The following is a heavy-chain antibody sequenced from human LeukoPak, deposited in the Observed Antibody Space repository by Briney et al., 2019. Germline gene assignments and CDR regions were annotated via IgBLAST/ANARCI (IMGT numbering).Heavy chain of an antibody. Sequence: GASVKVSFKASGYTFTGYYMHWVRQAPGQGLEWMGWINPNSGGTNYAQKFQGRVTMTRDTSISTAYMELSRLRSDDTAVYYCARDPLPFNFYDSSGLDYWGQGTLVTVSS. D-gene: IGHD3-22*01. J-gene: IGHJ4*02. CDR1: GYTFTGYY. CDR3: ARDPLPFNFYDSSGLDY. CDR2: INPNSGGT. V-gene: IGHV1-2*02.